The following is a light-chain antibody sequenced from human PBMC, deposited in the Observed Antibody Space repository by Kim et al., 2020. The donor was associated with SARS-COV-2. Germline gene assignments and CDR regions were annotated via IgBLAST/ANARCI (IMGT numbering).Light chain of an antibody. CDR3: NSRDSSGNHWV. Sequence: ALGQTVRITCQGDSLRSYYASWYQQKQGQAPVLVIYGKNNRPSGIPDRFAGSSSGNTASLTITGAQAEDEADYYCNSRDSSGNHWVFGGGTQLTVL. CDR1: SLRSYY. CDR2: GKN. J-gene: IGLJ3*02. V-gene: IGLV3-19*01.